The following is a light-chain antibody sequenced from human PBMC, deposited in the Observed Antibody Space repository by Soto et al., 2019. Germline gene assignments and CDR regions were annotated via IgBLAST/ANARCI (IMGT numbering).Light chain of an antibody. CDR2: GAS. V-gene: IGKV3-20*01. CDR3: QQYGSSPVT. CDR1: QSVSSSY. Sequence: EIVLTQSPGTLSLSPGERATLSCRASQSVSSSYFSWYQQKPGQAPRLLIYGASSRATGIPDRFSGSGSGIDFTLTSSRLEPEDFAVYYCQQYGSSPVTFGQGTKVEIK. J-gene: IGKJ1*01.